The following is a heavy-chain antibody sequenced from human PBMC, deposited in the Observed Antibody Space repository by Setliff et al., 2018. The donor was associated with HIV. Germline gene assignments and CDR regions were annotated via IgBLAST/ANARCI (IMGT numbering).Heavy chain of an antibody. CDR2: INVGNDNT. CDR3: ARGHSSSAYDAYDI. Sequence: GASVKVSCAASGFTFSSYAMHWVRQAPGQRLGWMGWINVGNDNTKYSQTLQGRVTIARDTSASTAYMELSSLRSEDTAVYYCARGHSSSAYDAYDIWGQGTMVTVSS. V-gene: IGHV1-3*01. J-gene: IGHJ3*02. CDR1: GFTFSSYA. D-gene: IGHD6-6*01.